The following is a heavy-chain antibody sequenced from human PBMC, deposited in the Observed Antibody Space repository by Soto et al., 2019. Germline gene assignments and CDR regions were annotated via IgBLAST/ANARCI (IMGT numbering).Heavy chain of an antibody. V-gene: IGHV1-2*04. CDR1: GYTFTGYY. Sequence: QVQLVQSGAEVKKPGASVKVSCKASGYTFTGYYMHWVRQAPGQGLEWMGWINPNSGGTNYAQKFQGWVTMTRDTSISTAYMELSRLRSDDTAVYYCARGGVKYQLLKYYYYGMDVWGQGTTVTVSS. CDR2: INPNSGGT. D-gene: IGHD2-2*01. CDR3: ARGGVKYQLLKYYYYGMDV. J-gene: IGHJ6*02.